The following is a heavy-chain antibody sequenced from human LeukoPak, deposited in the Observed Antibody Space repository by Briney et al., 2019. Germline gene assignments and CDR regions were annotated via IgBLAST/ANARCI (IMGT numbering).Heavy chain of an antibody. Sequence: GGSLRLSCAASGFSFSSYGMNWVRQTPGKGLEWVSSISSRSSSIYYADSVKGRFTISRDDAKNSLYLQMNSLRAEDTAMYYCAREPTVTTSGYWGLGTLVTVSS. V-gene: IGHV3-21*06. J-gene: IGHJ4*02. CDR3: AREPTVTTSGY. D-gene: IGHD4-17*01. CDR1: GFSFSSYG. CDR2: ISSRSSSI.